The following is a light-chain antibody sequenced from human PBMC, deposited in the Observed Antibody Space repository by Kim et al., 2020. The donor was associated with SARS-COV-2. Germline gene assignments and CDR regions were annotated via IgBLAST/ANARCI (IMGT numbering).Light chain of an antibody. Sequence: GQSITFSCTGGNNDIGHYNLVSWYQQHSDKAPKLVIFDGTSRPSGGPSRFSGSKSGNTASLTNSGLQADDEADYYCSSYTTSNTYVFGTGTKVTVL. CDR1: NNDIGHYNL. CDR3: SSYTTSNTYV. CDR2: DGT. V-gene: IGLV2-14*03. J-gene: IGLJ1*01.